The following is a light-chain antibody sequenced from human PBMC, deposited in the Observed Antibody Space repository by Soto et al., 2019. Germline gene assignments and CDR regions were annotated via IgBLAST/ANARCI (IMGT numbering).Light chain of an antibody. V-gene: IGKV4-1*01. CDR3: QQHYITPIT. J-gene: IGKJ5*01. CDR2: WAS. CDR1: QSVLYSAKNKNF. Sequence: DLVMTQSPDSLAVSLGERATIHCKSSQSVLYSAKNKNFLTWYQQKQGQPPKLXIYWASTRESGVPDRGTGSGAGTDFTRTINSLQAEDVAVDDCQQHYITPITFGPGARLEI.